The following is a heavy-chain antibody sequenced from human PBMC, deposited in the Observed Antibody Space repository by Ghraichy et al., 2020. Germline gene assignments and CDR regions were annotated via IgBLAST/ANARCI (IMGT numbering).Heavy chain of an antibody. J-gene: IGHJ4*02. V-gene: IGHV4-59*01. CDR3: ARGGNYPQY. CDR1: GGSINSDY. D-gene: IGHD4-11*01. CDR2: IYYSGST. Sequence: SETLSLTCTVSGGSINSDYWTWIRQPPGKGLEWIGYIYYSGSTNYNPSLKSRVTISVDTSKNQFSLNLNSVTAADTAVYYCARGGNYPQYWGQGTLVTVSS.